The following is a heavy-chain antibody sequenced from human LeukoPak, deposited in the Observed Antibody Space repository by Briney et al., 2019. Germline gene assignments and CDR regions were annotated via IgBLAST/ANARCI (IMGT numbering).Heavy chain of an antibody. J-gene: IGHJ4*02. V-gene: IGHV1-8*03. CDR1: GYTFTGYY. D-gene: IGHD3-16*01. CDR2: MSPKSANA. CDR3: ARTPPRGLIDY. Sequence: ASVKVSCKASGYTFTGYYMHWVRQASGQGLEWMGWMSPKSANAGYAQQFQGRVTITRDTSISTAYMELSSLTSEDTAVYYCARTPPRGLIDYWGQGTLVTVSS.